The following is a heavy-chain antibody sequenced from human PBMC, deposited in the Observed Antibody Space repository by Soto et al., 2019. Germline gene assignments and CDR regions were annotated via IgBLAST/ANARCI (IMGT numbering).Heavy chain of an antibody. CDR2: MNPNSGNT. Sequence: QVQLVQSGAEVKKPGASVKVSCKASGYTFTSYDINWVRQATGQGLEYLGWMNPNSGNTGYVQKFQGRVTMTRDTATSTAYMELSSLRSEDKAVYYCVRGINYGDYSRCFDPRCQGTPVTVSS. J-gene: IGHJ5*02. CDR3: VRGINYGDYSRCFDP. CDR1: GYTFTSYD. V-gene: IGHV1-8*01. D-gene: IGHD5-12*01.